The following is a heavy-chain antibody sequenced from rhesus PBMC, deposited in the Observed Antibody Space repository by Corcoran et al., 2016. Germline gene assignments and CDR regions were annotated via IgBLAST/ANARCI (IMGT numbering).Heavy chain of an antibody. CDR2: ISVSSCST. CDR3: ARRKVLFDY. Sequence: QVQLQESGPGLVKPSETLSLTCAGSGGSVSSSNWWSWIRQPPGKGLEWIGYISVSSCSTYYNPSLKSRVTISTDTSKNQFSLKLSSVTDADTAVYYCARRKVLFDYWGQGVLVTVSS. V-gene: IGHV4-65*01. J-gene: IGHJ4*01. CDR1: GGSVSSSNW.